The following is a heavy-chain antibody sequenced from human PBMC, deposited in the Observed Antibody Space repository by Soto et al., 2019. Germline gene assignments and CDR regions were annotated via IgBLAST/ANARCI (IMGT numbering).Heavy chain of an antibody. J-gene: IGHJ6*03. V-gene: IGHV4-59*01. CDR3: ARASTYYDFWSGYNPYYYYYMDV. CDR1: GGSISSYY. CDR2: IYYSGST. D-gene: IGHD3-3*01. Sequence: SETLSLTCTVSGGSISSYYWSWIRQPPGKGLEWIGYIYYSGSTNYNPSLKSGVTISVDTSKNQFSLKLSSVTAADTAVYYCARASTYYDFWSGYNPYYYYYMDVWGKGTTVTVSS.